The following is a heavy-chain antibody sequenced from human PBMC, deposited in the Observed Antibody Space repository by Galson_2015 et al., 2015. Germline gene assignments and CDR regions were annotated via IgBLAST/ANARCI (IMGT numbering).Heavy chain of an antibody. CDR3: ARADCSDRDLPHAFDI. J-gene: IGHJ3*02. Sequence: SLRLSCAASGFTVSSHYMSWVRQAPRKGLGWVSVIYSGGSTYYADSVKGRFTVSRDNSKNTLYLQMNSLRAEDTAVYYCARADCSDRDLPHAFDIWGQGTMVTVSS. D-gene: IGHD2-15*01. CDR1: GFTVSSHY. CDR2: IYSGGST. V-gene: IGHV3-53*01.